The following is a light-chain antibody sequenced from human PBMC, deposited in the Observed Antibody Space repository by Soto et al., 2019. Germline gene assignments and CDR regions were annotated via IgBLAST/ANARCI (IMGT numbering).Light chain of an antibody. J-gene: IGKJ5*01. Sequence: DIQITQAPSSLSGSVGDRVTITCQASHDITNYLNWYQQKPGKAPKLLIYDVSKLESGVPSRFSGSGSGTDFTFTISSLQAEDIATYFCQQYDDLPITFGQGTRLEIK. CDR1: HDITNY. V-gene: IGKV1-33*01. CDR3: QQYDDLPIT. CDR2: DVS.